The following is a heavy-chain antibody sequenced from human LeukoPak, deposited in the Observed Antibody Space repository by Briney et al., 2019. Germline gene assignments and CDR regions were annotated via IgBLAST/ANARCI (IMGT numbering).Heavy chain of an antibody. J-gene: IGHJ4*02. CDR3: AKGSDFNTPTFDY. CDR1: GFTFSSYG. D-gene: IGHD2-21*02. CDR2: ISYDGSNK. V-gene: IGHV3-30*18. Sequence: GRSLRLSCAASGFTFSSYGMHWVRQAPGKGLEWVAVISYDGSNKYYGDSVKGRFTISRDNSKNTLYLQMNSLRAEDTAVYYCAKGSDFNTPTFDYWGQGTLVTVSS.